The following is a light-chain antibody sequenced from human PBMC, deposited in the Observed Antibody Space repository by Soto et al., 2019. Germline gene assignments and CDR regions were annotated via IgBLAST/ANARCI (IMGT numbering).Light chain of an antibody. CDR3: QQDYNLPALT. Sequence: PWERVALSCRASQSVSSSYLTWYQQKPGQAPRLLIYGASTRATGIPARFSGSGSGTDFTLTISSLQPEDFAVYYCQQDYNLPALTFGGGTKVDIK. J-gene: IGKJ4*01. V-gene: IGKV3D-7*01. CDR1: QSVSSSY. CDR2: GAS.